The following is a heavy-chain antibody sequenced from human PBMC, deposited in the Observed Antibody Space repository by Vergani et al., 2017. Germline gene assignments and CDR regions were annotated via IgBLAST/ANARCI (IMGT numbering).Heavy chain of an antibody. CDR3: AHRRGRSTTTYSQYSWFDP. J-gene: IGHJ5*02. Sequence: QITLKESGPTLVRPTQTLTLTCTFCGFSLSTTGVGVGWVRKTPGKALERLAVVYWNDVKYYSPSLQNRLTITKDTSKNQVVLTMINMDPVDTATYYCAHRRGRSTTTYSQYSWFDPWGRGTLVTVSS. D-gene: IGHD1-26*01. V-gene: IGHV2-5*01. CDR2: VYWNDVK. CDR1: GFSLSTTGVG.